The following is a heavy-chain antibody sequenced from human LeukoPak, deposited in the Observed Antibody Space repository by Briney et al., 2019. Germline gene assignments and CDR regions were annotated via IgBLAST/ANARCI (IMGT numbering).Heavy chain of an antibody. CDR2: ISPKSGET. V-gene: IGHV1-2*02. Sequence: ASVKVSCKASGYTFTSYGISWVRQAPGQGLEWMGWISPKSGETNYAQNFQGRVTMTRDTSITTVYMELSRLRSDDTAAYYCARGGHDYWGPGTLVTVSS. CDR3: ARGGHDY. J-gene: IGHJ4*02. D-gene: IGHD2-15*01. CDR1: GYTFTSYG.